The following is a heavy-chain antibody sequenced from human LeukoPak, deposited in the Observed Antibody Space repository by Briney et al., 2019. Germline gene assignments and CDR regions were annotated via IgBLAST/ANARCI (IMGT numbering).Heavy chain of an antibody. V-gene: IGHV3-30*18. CDR2: ISYDGRNS. CDR3: AKLGFDSSGSHTLLDY. CDR1: GFTFSVYA. D-gene: IGHD3-22*01. Sequence: PGRSLRLSCAASGFTFSVYAMHWVRQGPGKGLEWVASISYDGRNSHYADSVRGRFTISRDNSKSTLNLQMNSLRPEDTAVYYCAKLGFDSSGSHTLLDYWGQGTLVTVSS. J-gene: IGHJ4*02.